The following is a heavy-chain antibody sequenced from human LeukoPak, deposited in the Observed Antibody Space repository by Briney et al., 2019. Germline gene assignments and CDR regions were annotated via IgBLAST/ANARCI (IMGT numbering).Heavy chain of an antibody. J-gene: IGHJ4*02. CDR3: ARGRPGMGIVIDY. CDR2: VKQDGSEK. V-gene: IGHV3-7*01. CDR1: EFTFSNHW. D-gene: IGHD7-27*01. Sequence: GGSLRLSCAASEFTFSNHWMSWVRQAPGKGLEWVANVKQDGSEKFNVDSVKGRFTISRDNAKNSLYLQMNSLRAEDTAVYYCARGRPGMGIVIDYWGQGTLVTVS.